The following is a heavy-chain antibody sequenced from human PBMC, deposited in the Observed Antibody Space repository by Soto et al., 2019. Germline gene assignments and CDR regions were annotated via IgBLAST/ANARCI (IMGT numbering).Heavy chain of an antibody. D-gene: IGHD6-19*01. CDR2: ISGSGGST. CDR3: EKGPSTLAVAKGSAP. V-gene: IGHV3-23*01. Sequence: GGSLRLSCAASGFSFSSYAMSWVRQAPGKGLEWVSTISGSGGSTYYADSVKGRFTISRDNSENTLYLQMNSLRAEDTAVYYCEKGPSTLAVAKGSAPWGKGTLVTVS. J-gene: IGHJ5*02. CDR1: GFSFSSYA.